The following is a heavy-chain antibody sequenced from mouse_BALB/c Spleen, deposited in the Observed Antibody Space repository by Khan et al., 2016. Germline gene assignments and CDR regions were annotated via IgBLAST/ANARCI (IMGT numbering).Heavy chain of an antibody. D-gene: IGHD2-1*01. CDR1: GYTFTNYG. Sequence: QIQLVQSGPELKKPGATVKISCKASGYTFTNYGMIWVKQAPGKGLKWMGWINTNTGEPAYAEEFKGRFALSSETSASTAYLQISNLKNEDTATYFCARYGKGTWFAYWGEGTLVTVSA. CDR3: ARYGKGTWFAY. V-gene: IGHV9-3*02. J-gene: IGHJ3*01. CDR2: INTNTGEP.